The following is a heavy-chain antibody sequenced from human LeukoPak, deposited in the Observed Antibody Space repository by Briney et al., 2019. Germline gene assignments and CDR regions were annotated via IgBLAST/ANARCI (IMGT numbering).Heavy chain of an antibody. CDR1: GYSFTSHY. Sequence: GASVKVSCKASGYSFTSHYMHWVRQAPGQGLEWMGLINPRGTSTIYAEKFQGRIIMTRDMSTTTDYMELSSLKSDDTAVYYCARGVGYFDWLFTFDYWGQGTLVTVSS. CDR3: ARGVGYFDWLFTFDY. V-gene: IGHV1-46*01. CDR2: INPRGTST. J-gene: IGHJ4*02. D-gene: IGHD3-9*01.